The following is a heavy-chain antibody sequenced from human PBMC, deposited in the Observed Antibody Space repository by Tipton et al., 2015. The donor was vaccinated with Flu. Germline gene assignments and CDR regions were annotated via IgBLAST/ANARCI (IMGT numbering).Heavy chain of an antibody. Sequence: TLSLTCTVSGGFISSYYWNWIRQPPGKGLEWIGYIYHNQYTKYNPSLKSRVTISADTWKTQFSLKLGSVTAADTAVYYCARLTYYYGSGTSDCWGQGTLLTV. V-gene: IGHV4-4*09. D-gene: IGHD3-10*01. CDR2: IYHNQYT. CDR1: GGFISSYY. J-gene: IGHJ4*02. CDR3: ARLTYYYGSGTSDC.